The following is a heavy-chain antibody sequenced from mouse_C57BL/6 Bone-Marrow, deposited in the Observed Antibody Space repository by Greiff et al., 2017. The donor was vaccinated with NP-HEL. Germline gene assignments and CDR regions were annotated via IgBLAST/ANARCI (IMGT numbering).Heavy chain of an antibody. Sequence: EVKVVESGGGLVQSGRSLRLSCATSGFTFSDFYMEWVRQAPGKGLEWIAASRNKANDYTTEYIASVKGRFIVSRDTSQSILYLQMNALRAEDTAIYYCARDVGIYYDNWYFDVWGTGTTVTVSS. CDR3: ARDVGIYYDNWYFDV. CDR2: SRNKANDYTT. J-gene: IGHJ1*03. CDR1: GFTFSDFY. V-gene: IGHV7-1*01. D-gene: IGHD2-4*01.